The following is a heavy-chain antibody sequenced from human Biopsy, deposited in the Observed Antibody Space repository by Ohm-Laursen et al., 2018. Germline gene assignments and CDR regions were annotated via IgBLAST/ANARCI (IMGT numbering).Heavy chain of an antibody. V-gene: IGHV1-2*02. D-gene: IGHD3-10*01. CDR2: INPTSGDT. CDR3: ARDPRYGYGSYFDY. CDR1: GYAFIGYF. Sequence: ASVKVSCKTSGYAFIGYFLHWVRQAPGQGLEWLGWINPTSGDTNYAQSFHGRVTTTRDTSISTAYMELSRLRSDDTAVYYCARDPRYGYGSYFDYWGQGTLVAVSS. J-gene: IGHJ4*02.